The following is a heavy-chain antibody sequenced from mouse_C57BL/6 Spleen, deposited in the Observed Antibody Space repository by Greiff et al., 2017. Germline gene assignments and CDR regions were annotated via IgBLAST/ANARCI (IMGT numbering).Heavy chain of an antibody. J-gene: IGHJ1*03. CDR3: ARENYDYDGYFDV. CDR2: INPGSGGT. Sequence: VQLVESGAELVRPGTSVKVSCKASGYAFTNYLIEWVKQRPGQGLEWIGVINPGSGGTNYNEKFKGKATLTADKSSSTAYMQLSSLTSEDSAVYFCARENYDYDGYFDVWGTGTTVTVSS. V-gene: IGHV1-54*01. D-gene: IGHD2-4*01. CDR1: GYAFTNYL.